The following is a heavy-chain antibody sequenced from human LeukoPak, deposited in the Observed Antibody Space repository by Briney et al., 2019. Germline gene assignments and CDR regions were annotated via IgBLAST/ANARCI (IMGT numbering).Heavy chain of an antibody. D-gene: IGHD3-16*02. Sequence: GETLKISCKGSGYSFTSYWIGWVRQMPGKGMEWMAIIYPGDSDTRYSQSFQGQVTISADKYISTAYLQWSSLKASDTAMYYCARTTIRLGDLSLVDYWGQGTLVTVSS. J-gene: IGHJ4*02. V-gene: IGHV5-51*01. CDR1: GYSFTSYW. CDR2: IYPGDSDT. CDR3: ARTTIRLGDLSLVDY.